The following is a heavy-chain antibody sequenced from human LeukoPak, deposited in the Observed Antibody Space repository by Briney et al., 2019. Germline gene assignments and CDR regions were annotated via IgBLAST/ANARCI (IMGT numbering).Heavy chain of an antibody. J-gene: IGHJ4*02. CDR2: IYYSGST. Sequence: PSETLSLTCTVSGGSISSGDYYWSWIRQPPGKGLEWIGYIYYSGSTYYNPSLKSRVTISVDTSKNQFSLKLSPVTAADTAVYYCARGPPPNYYDSSLYFDYWGQGTLVTVSS. CDR1: GGSISSGDYY. CDR3: ARGPPPNYYDSSLYFDY. D-gene: IGHD3-22*01. V-gene: IGHV4-30-4*01.